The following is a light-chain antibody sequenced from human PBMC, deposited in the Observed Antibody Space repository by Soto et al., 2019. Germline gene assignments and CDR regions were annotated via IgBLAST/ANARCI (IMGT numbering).Light chain of an antibody. CDR1: HSLSSSY. CDR2: GAS. CDR3: QQYDKWPQT. Sequence: PGTQSLAPGEGATLSWRDSHSLSSSYLAWYQQKPGQAPRLLIYGASTRATGVPARFSGSGSGTEFTLTISSLQSEDFAVYHCQQYDKWPQTFGQGTKVDIK. V-gene: IGKV3-15*01. J-gene: IGKJ1*01.